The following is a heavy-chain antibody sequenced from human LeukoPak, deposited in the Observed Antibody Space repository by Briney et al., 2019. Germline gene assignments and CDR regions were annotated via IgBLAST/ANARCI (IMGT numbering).Heavy chain of an antibody. CDR3: ARVPSGYRGYYFDY. CDR2: IYTSGST. J-gene: IGHJ4*02. CDR1: GVSMTSYY. Sequence: PSETLSLTCHVSGVSMTSYYWTWIRQPAGKGLEWIGHIYTSGSTNYNPSLKSRVTMSVDTSKNQFSLNLSSVTAADTAVYYCARVPSGYRGYYFDYWGQGILVTVSS. D-gene: IGHD1-26*01. V-gene: IGHV4-4*07.